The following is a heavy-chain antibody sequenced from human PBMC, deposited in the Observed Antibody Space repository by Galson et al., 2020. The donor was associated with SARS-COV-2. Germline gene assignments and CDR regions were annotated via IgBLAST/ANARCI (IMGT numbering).Heavy chain of an antibody. J-gene: IGHJ4*02. CDR2: IWYDGSNK. Sequence: GESLKISCAASGFTFSSYGMHWVRQAPGKGLEWVVLIWYDGSNKYYADSVKGRFTISRDNSKNTLYLQMNSLRAEDTAVYYCARDRGYSYGSFDYWGQGTLVTVSS. V-gene: IGHV3-33*01. CDR1: GFTFSSYG. D-gene: IGHD5-18*01. CDR3: ARDRGYSYGSFDY.